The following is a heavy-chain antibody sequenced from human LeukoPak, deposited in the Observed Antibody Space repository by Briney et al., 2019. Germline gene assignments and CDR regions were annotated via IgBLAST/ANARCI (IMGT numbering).Heavy chain of an antibody. CDR1: GFTFSSYS. Sequence: PGGSLRLSCAASGFTFSSYSMNWVRQAPGKGLEWVSSISSSSSYIYYADSVKGRFTIFRDNAKNSLYLQMNSLRTEDTAVYYCARAVLGYCSSTSCNYYYMDVWGKGTTVTVSS. CDR3: ARAVLGYCSSTSCNYYYMDV. D-gene: IGHD2-2*01. CDR2: ISSSSSYI. J-gene: IGHJ6*03. V-gene: IGHV3-21*01.